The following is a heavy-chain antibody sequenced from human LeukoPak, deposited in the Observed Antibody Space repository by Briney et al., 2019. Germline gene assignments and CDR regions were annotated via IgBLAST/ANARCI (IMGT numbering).Heavy chain of an antibody. Sequence: SETLSLTCTVSGGSISSSSYYWGWIRQPPGKGLEWIGSIYYSGSTYYNPSLKSRVTISVDTSKNQFSLKLSSVTAADTAVDYCARDLEAGYYYMDVWGKGTTVTVSS. J-gene: IGHJ6*03. CDR3: ARDLEAGYYYMDV. CDR2: IYYSGST. CDR1: GGSISSSSYY. V-gene: IGHV4-39*07.